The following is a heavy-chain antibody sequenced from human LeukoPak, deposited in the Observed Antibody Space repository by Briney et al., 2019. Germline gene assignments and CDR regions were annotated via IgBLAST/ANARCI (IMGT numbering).Heavy chain of an antibody. CDR2: INPNSGGT. Sequence: ASVKVSCKASGYTFTGYYMHWVRQAPGQGLEWMGWINPNSGGTNYAQKFQGRVTMTRDTSISTAYMELSRLRSDDTAVYYCARDPGYTGYDYYFDYWGQGTLVTVSS. V-gene: IGHV1-2*02. CDR3: ARDPGYTGYDYYFDY. CDR1: GYTFTGYY. J-gene: IGHJ4*02. D-gene: IGHD5-12*01.